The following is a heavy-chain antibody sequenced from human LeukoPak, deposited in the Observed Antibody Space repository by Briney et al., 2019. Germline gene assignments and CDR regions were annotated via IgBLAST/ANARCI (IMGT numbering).Heavy chain of an antibody. CDR1: GYTFTSYD. J-gene: IGHJ1*01. Sequence: ASVKVSCKASGYTFTSYDINWVRQATGQGLEWMGWMNPNSGNTGYAQKFQGRVTITRNTSISTAYMELSSLRSEDTAVYYCARVGGSYADFQHWGQGTLVTVSS. D-gene: IGHD1-26*01. CDR3: ARVGGSYADFQH. CDR2: MNPNSGNT. V-gene: IGHV1-8*01.